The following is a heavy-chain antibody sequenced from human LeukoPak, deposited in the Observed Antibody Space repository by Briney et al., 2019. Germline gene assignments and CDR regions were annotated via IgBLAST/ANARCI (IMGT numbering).Heavy chain of an antibody. J-gene: IGHJ4*02. CDR1: GFTFSSYL. CDR2: INNGGSTT. D-gene: IGHD5-24*01. V-gene: IGHV3-74*01. CDR3: ARRAPTRYFDY. Sequence: GSLRLSCAASGFTFSSYLMHGVRQAPGKGLVWVSAINNGGSTTAYADSVKGRFTISRDNAKNTLYLQMNSLRAEDTAVYYCARRAPTRYFDYWGQGTLVTVSS.